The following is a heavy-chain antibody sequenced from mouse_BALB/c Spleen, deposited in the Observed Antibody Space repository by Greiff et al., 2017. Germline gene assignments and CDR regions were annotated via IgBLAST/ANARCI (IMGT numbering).Heavy chain of an antibody. Sequence: QVQLQQPGAELVKPGASVKMSCKASGYTFTSYNMHWVKQTPGQGLEWIGAIYPGNGDTSYNQKFKGKATLTADKSSSTAYMQLSSLTSEDSAVYYCARGPVDYWGQGTTLTVSS. CDR3: ARGPVDY. V-gene: IGHV1-12*01. CDR1: GYTFTSYN. CDR2: IYPGNGDT. J-gene: IGHJ2*01.